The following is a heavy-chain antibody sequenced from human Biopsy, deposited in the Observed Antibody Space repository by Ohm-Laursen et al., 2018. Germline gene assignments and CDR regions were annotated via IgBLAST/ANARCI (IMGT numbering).Heavy chain of an antibody. J-gene: IGHJ6*01. V-gene: IGHV1-69*06. CDR3: ARDKTVLNYYFASDV. D-gene: IGHD2/OR15-2a*01. Sequence: SSVKVSCKVSGATFSNYAINWLRQAPGQGLEWMGGINPMFGTAKYAQGFQGRVTITADKSTSTAYLDLSSLKSEDTAVYYCARDKTVLNYYFASDVWGQGTTVTVSS. CDR1: GATFSNYA. CDR2: INPMFGTA.